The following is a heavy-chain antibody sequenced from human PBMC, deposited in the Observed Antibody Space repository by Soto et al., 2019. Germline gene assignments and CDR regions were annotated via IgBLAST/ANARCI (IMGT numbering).Heavy chain of an antibody. CDR2: IIPILGIA. J-gene: IGHJ6*02. V-gene: IGHV1-69*04. D-gene: IGHD3-3*01. Sequence: ASVKVSCKASGGTFSSYAISWVRQAPGQGLEWMGRIIPILGIANYAQKFQGRVTITADKSTSTAYMELSSLRSEDTAVYYCARVNYDFWSGYYYYYGMDVWGQGTTVTVSS. CDR3: ARVNYDFWSGYYYYYGMDV. CDR1: GGTFSSYA.